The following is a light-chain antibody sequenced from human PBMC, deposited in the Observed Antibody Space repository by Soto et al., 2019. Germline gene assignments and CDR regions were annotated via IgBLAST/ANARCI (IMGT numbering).Light chain of an antibody. CDR1: SSDVGSYNL. J-gene: IGLJ1*01. CDR3: CSYAGSSTSLYV. CDR2: EVS. V-gene: IGLV2-23*02. Sequence: QSALTQPASVSGSPGQSITISCTGTSSDVGSYNLVSWYQQHPGKAPKLMIYEVSKRPSGVSNRFSGSKSGNTASLTISGLQAEDEADYYCCSYAGSSTSLYVFGTGTKPPS.